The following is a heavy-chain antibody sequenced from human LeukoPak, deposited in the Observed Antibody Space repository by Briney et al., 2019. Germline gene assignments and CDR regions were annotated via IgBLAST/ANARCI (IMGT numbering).Heavy chain of an antibody. V-gene: IGHV4-4*07. CDR1: GGSISSYY. D-gene: IGHD3-9*01. CDR2: IYTSGST. J-gene: IGHJ6*02. Sequence: PSETLSLTCTVSGGSISSYYWSWIRQPAGKGLEWIGRIYTSGSTNYNPSLKSRVTMSVDTSKNQFSLKLSSVTAADTAVYFCARDPGPYSDILTGWDVWGQGTTVTVSS. CDR3: ARDPGPYSDILTGWDV.